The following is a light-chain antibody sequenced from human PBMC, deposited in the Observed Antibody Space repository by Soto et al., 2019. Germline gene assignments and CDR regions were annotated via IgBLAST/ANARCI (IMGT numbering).Light chain of an antibody. J-gene: IGKJ4*01. CDR2: GAS. CDR1: QSVSAN. Sequence: EIVMTQSPATLSVSPGERATLSCRASQSVSANLAWYQQKPGQAPRLLIYGASTRATGIPARFSGSGSGTEFTLTIRSLQSEDLAIYYCQQYSDCPLTFGGGTKVEI. V-gene: IGKV3-15*01. CDR3: QQYSDCPLT.